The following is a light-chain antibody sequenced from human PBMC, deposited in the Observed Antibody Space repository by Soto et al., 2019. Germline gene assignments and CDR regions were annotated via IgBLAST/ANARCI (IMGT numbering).Light chain of an antibody. Sequence: EIVLTQSPGILSLSPGERATLSCRANQSVNSNYLAWFQQHPGQPPRLLIFGAFSRAIGIPHRFSGSGTETDFTLSITRLEPEDFAVYYCQQYGRSPFNFGQGTRLEIK. CDR2: GAF. CDR1: QSVNSNY. V-gene: IGKV3-20*01. CDR3: QQYGRSPFN. J-gene: IGKJ5*01.